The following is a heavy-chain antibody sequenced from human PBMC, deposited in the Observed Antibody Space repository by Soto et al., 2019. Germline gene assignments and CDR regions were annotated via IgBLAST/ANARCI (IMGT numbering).Heavy chain of an antibody. CDR3: ARALITIYGVSQKNNWFDP. D-gene: IGHD3-3*01. V-gene: IGHV4-30-4*01. CDR2: IYYSGST. Sequence: SETLSLTCTVSGGSISSGGYYWSWIRQPPGKGLEWIGCIYYSGSTYYNPSLKSRVSISIDTSKNQFSLKLSSVTAADTAIYYCARALITIYGVSQKNNWFDPWGQGTLVTVSS. CDR1: GGSISSGGYY. J-gene: IGHJ5*02.